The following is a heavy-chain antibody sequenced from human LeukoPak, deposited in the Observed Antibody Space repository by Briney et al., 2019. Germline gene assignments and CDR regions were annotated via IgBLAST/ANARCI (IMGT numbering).Heavy chain of an antibody. CDR3: APHSPSIL. CDR2: IDPKSGAT. Sequence: ASVKVSCKASGYTFTDSYMHWVRQAPGQGLEWMGWIDPKSGATKYAQKFQGRVTMARDTSTSTAYMELSRLTFDDTAVYYCAPHSPSILWGQGSLVTVSS. CDR1: GYTFTDSY. D-gene: IGHD2-21*01. V-gene: IGHV1-2*02. J-gene: IGHJ4*02.